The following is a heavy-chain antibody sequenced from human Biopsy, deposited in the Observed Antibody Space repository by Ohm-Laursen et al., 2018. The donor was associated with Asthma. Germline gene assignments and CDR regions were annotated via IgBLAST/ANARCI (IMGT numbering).Heavy chain of an antibody. V-gene: IGHV3-30*06. J-gene: IGHJ3*02. D-gene: IGHD1-1*01. CDR1: GFSFSKFA. CDR3: VRDGTDDAFDI. CDR2: ISKDASTQ. Sequence: SLRLSCTASGFSFSKFAIHWGRQAPGKGLEWVGVISKDASTQDYADSVKGRFTMARDNSKNTRDLQMNSLREEDTAVYYCVRDGTDDAFDIWGQGTVVSVSS.